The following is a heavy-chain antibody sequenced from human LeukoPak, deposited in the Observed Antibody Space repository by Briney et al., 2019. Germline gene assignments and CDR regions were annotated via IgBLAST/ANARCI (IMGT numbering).Heavy chain of an antibody. D-gene: IGHD2-8*01. CDR3: ARVRASLGYCTNGVCYISFGFDY. CDR1: GFTFSNYW. V-gene: IGHV3-7*01. J-gene: IGHJ4*02. Sequence: GGSLRLSCAASGFTFSNYWMSWVRQAPGKGLEWVANIKQDRSEKYYVDSVKGRFTISRDNAKNSLYLQMNSLRAEDTAVYYCARVRASLGYCTNGVCYISFGFDYWGQGTLVTVSS. CDR2: IKQDRSEK.